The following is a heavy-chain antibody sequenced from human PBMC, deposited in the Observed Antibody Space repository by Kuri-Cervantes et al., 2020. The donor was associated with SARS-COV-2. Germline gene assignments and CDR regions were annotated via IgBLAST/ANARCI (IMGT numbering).Heavy chain of an antibody. CDR1: GFTFSSYS. J-gene: IGHJ5*02. V-gene: IGHV3-48*01. CDR2: ISSSRTTI. Sequence: GESLKISCAASGFTFSSYSMNWVRQAPGKGLEWVSYISSSRTTIYYADSVKGRFTISRDNAKNSLYLQMNSLRAEDTAVYYCARQMMSSITIFGVVITRNWFDPWGQGTLVTVSS. D-gene: IGHD3-3*01. CDR3: ARQMMSSITIFGVVITRNWFDP.